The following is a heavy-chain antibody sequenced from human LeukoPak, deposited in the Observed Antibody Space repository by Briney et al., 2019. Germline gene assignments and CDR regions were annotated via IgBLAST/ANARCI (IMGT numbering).Heavy chain of an antibody. CDR1: SYSVTSSYSSTSSYY. CDR3: ARDVPSGHFDY. V-gene: IGHV4-38-2*02. J-gene: IGHJ4*02. CDR2: INHSGIT. D-gene: IGHD2-2*01. Sequence: SETLSLTCDVSSYSVTSSYSSTSSYYWGWIRQPPGKGLEWIGSINHSGITFYNPSLKSRATISVDTSKNQFSLKLTSVTAADTAFYYCARDVPSGHFDYWGQGALVTVSS.